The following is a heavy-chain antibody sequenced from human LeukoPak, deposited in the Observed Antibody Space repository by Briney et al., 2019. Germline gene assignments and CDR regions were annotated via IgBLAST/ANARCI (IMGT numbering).Heavy chain of an antibody. J-gene: IGHJ3*02. CDR1: GYTFTSYG. CDR3: ARDLLYCGGDCYHDAFDI. V-gene: IGHV1-18*01. Sequence: GASVKVSCKASGYTFTSYGISWVRHAPRRGLEWMGWISVYNGDTNYAQKLQGRVTMTTDTSTSTAYMELRSLRSDDTAVYYCARDLLYCGGDCYHDAFDIWGQGTMVTVSS. D-gene: IGHD2-21*02. CDR2: ISVYNGDT.